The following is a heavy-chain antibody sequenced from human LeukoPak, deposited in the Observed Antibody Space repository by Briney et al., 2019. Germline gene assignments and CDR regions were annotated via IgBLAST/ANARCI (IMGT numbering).Heavy chain of an antibody. D-gene: IGHD3-16*01. CDR1: GGSISSYY. CDR3: AGGGGQNGQIDY. J-gene: IGHJ4*02. V-gene: IGHV4-59*01. CDR2: IYYSGST. Sequence: PSETLSLTCTVSGGSISSYYWSWIRQPPGKGLEWIGYIYYSGSTNYNPSLKSRVTISVDTSKNQFSLKLSSVTAADTAVYYCAGGGGQNGQIDYWGQGTLVTVSS.